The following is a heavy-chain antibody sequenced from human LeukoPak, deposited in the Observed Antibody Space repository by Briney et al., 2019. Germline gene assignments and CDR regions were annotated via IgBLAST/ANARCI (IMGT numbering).Heavy chain of an antibody. Sequence: GGSLRLSCAASGFSFSNYAMDWVRRAPGKGLEWVSHIGASVSNTNYADSVKGRFTISRDNSKNSPSLQMSSLKVEDTAVYYCARRSGGTCDYWSQGSLVTV. CDR3: ARRSGGTCDY. J-gene: IGHJ4*02. CDR1: GFSFSNYA. V-gene: IGHV3-23*01. D-gene: IGHD1-1*01. CDR2: IGASVSNT.